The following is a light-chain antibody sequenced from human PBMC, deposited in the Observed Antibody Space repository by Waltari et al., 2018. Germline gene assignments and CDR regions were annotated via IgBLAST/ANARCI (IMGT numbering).Light chain of an antibody. J-gene: IGKJ3*01. Sequence: DIQMTQSPSSLSASVGDTVTITCQASQGIGNTLNWYQQKPGKAPKLLIYSASSLQSGIPSRFSGSGSGTDFTLTISSLQAEDFATYYCQQGYSYPVTFGPGTKLEIK. V-gene: IGKV1-NL1*01. CDR3: QQGYSYPVT. CDR2: SAS. CDR1: QGIGNT.